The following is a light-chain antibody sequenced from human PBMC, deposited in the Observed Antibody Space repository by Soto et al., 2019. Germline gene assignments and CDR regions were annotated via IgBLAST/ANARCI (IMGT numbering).Light chain of an antibody. Sequence: DIQLSQSPSTLSASVGDTVTITCRASQRICKYLNWYQQKPGKAPKLLIYAASSLQPGAPSSFSGSGSGTDFTLTISSLHLEDVATYYCQQSYTAPFTFGPGTKVAFK. CDR3: QQSYTAPFT. V-gene: IGKV1-39*01. CDR2: AAS. CDR1: QRICKY. J-gene: IGKJ3*01.